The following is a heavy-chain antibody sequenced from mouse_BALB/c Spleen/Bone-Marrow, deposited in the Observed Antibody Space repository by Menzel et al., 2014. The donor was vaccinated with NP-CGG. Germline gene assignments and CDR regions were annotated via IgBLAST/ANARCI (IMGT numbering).Heavy chain of an antibody. V-gene: IGHV5-17*02. CDR1: GFTFSNFG. CDR3: ARSQFYGNYFDY. D-gene: IGHD2-1*01. Sequence: EVKLMESGGGLVQPGGSRKLSCAASGFTFSNFGMHWVRQAPEKGLEWVAFISTGGTIIYYADTVKGRFTISRDNPKNTLFLQMTSLRSEDTAIYFCARSQFYGNYFDYRGQGTTLTVSS. J-gene: IGHJ2*01. CDR2: ISTGGTII.